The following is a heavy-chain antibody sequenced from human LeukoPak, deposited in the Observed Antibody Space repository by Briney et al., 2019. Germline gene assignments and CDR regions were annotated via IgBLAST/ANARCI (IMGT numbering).Heavy chain of an antibody. Sequence: GGSLRLSCAASGFTFSSYWMHWVRQAPGKGLVWVSRINSDGSSTSYADSVKGRFTISRDNAKNTLYLQMNSPRAEDTAVYYCARSRRYSGDAFDIWGQGTMVTVSS. D-gene: IGHD2-15*01. J-gene: IGHJ3*02. V-gene: IGHV3-74*01. CDR2: INSDGSST. CDR3: ARSRRYSGDAFDI. CDR1: GFTFSSYW.